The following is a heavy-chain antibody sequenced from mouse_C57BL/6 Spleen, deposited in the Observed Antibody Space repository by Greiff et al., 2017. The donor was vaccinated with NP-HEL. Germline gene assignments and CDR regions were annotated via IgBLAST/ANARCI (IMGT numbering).Heavy chain of an antibody. CDR3: ATLDGSSYVRFAY. D-gene: IGHD1-1*01. CDR2: ISSGSSTI. Sequence: EVMLVESGGGLVKPGGSLKLSCAASGFTFSDYGMHWVRQAPEKGLEWVAYISSGSSTIYYADTVKGRFTISRDNAKNTLFLQMTSLRSEDTAMYYCATLDGSSYVRFAYWGQVTLVTVSA. J-gene: IGHJ3*01. CDR1: GFTFSDYG. V-gene: IGHV5-17*01.